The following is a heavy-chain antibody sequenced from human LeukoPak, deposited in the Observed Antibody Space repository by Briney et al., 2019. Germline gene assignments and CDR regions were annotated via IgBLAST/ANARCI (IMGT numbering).Heavy chain of an antibody. J-gene: IGHJ5*02. CDR3: AREDYGWFDP. CDR1: GLTFSSYW. CDR2: IKQDGSEK. Sequence: PGGSLRLSCAASGLTFSSYWMSWVRQAPGKGLEWVANIKQDGSEKYYVDSVKGRFTISRDNAKNSLYLQMNSLRAEDTAVYYCAREDYGWFDPWGQGTLVTVSS. V-gene: IGHV3-7*01. D-gene: IGHD3-16*01.